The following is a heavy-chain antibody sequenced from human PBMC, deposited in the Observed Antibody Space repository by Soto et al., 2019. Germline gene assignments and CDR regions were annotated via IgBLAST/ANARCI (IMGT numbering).Heavy chain of an antibody. CDR2: VNPGVGST. V-gene: IGHV1-46*03. CDR1: GYTFTSYY. D-gene: IGHD2-15*01. J-gene: IGHJ1*01. Sequence: QVQLVQSGAEVKKPGASVKLSCKTSGYTFTSYYIHWVRQAPGQGLEWMGIVNPGVGSTMYAQSFQGRVTMTRDTSTTTVYMEVSSLRSEDTAVYYCARGWRDIVARVSSIEYFQHWGQGTLVIVSS. CDR3: ARGWRDIVARVSSIEYFQH.